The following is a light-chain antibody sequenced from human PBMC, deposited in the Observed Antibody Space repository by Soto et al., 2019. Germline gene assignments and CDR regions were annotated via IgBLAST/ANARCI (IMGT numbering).Light chain of an antibody. CDR3: QQDGSSPS. V-gene: IGKV3-20*01. Sequence: EIVLTQSPGTLSLSPGERATLSCRSSPSVSSNYLAWYQQKPDQDPRLVIYDVSGRATGIPDRFSGSGSGTGFTLTISRLEPEDFEGYSCQQDGSSPSFGQGTKVEIK. J-gene: IGKJ1*01. CDR2: DVS. CDR1: PSVSSNY.